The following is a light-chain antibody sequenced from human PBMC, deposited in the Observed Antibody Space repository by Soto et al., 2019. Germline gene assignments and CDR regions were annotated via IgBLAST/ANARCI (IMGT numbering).Light chain of an antibody. CDR3: ATWDGSLPAEV. CDR1: SYNIGNNY. V-gene: IGLV1-51*01. J-gene: IGLJ2*01. Sequence: QSVLTQPPSVSAAPGQKVNISCSGSSYNIGNNYVSWYQQLPGTAPKLLIYDNNKRPSGIPDRFSGSKSGTSGTLDITGLQTGDEADYYCATWDGSLPAEVFGGGTKLTVL. CDR2: DNN.